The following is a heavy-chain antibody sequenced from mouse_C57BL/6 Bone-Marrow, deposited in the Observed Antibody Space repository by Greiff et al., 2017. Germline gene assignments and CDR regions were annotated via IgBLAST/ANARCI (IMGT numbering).Heavy chain of an antibody. CDR2: IYPGSGNT. Sequence: VKLMESGPELVKPGASVKISCKASGYSFTSYYIHWVKQRPGQGLEWIGWIYPGSGNTKYNEKFKGKATLTADTSSSTAYMQLSSLTSEDSAVYYCARNWVYAMDYWGQGTSVTVSS. D-gene: IGHD4-1*01. CDR3: ARNWVYAMDY. CDR1: GYSFTSYY. J-gene: IGHJ4*01. V-gene: IGHV1-66*01.